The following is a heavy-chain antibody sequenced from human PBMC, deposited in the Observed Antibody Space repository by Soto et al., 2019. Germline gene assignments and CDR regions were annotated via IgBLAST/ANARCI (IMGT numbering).Heavy chain of an antibody. CDR3: ARLPRDCNKTSCYYADH. Sequence: GESRKISCRGSGYDFNTNWFGWVRQLPGKGLEWVGIMYPGDSDTRYNPSLQGHVTLSADVTVSTAFLQWRSLKTSDTGMYFCARLPRDCNKTSCYYADHWGHGTQVTVSS. D-gene: IGHD2-2*01. CDR1: GYDFNTNW. J-gene: IGHJ4*01. V-gene: IGHV5-51*01. CDR2: MYPGDSDT.